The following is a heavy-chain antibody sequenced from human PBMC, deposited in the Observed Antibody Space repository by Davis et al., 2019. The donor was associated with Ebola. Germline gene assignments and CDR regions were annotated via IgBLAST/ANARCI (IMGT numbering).Heavy chain of an antibody. CDR3: ATLRYFDWLFPNGPDY. Sequence: GGSLRLSCAASGFTFSDYYMSWIRQAPGKGLEWVSYISSSGSTIYYADSVKGRFTISRDNAKNSLYLQMNSLRDEDTAVYYCATLRYFDWLFPNGPDYWGQGTLVTVSS. V-gene: IGHV3-11*04. D-gene: IGHD3-9*01. J-gene: IGHJ4*02. CDR2: ISSSGSTI. CDR1: GFTFSDYY.